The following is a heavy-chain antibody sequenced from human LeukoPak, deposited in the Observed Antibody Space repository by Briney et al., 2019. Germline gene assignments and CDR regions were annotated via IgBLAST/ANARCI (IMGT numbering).Heavy chain of an antibody. D-gene: IGHD3-22*01. CDR3: ARGRFGSSGYGAFDI. CDR1: GYTFTSYG. J-gene: IGHJ3*02. Sequence: GASVKVSCKASGYTFTSYGISWVRQAPGQGLAWMGWISAYNGNTNYALKLQGRVTMTTDTSTSTAYMELRSLRSDDTAVYYCARGRFGSSGYGAFDIWGQGTMVTVSS. V-gene: IGHV1-18*01. CDR2: ISAYNGNT.